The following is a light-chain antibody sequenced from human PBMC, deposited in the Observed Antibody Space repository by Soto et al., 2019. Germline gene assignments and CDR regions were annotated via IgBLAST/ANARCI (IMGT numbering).Light chain of an antibody. CDR1: SSDVGGYNY. Sequence: QSVLTQPDSVSGSPGQSITISCTGTSSDVGGYNYVSWYQQHPGKAPKLMIYDVSNRPSGVSNRFSGSKSGNTASLTISGLQAEDEADYYCSSYTSSSSLFGTGTKLTVL. J-gene: IGLJ1*01. V-gene: IGLV2-14*01. CDR2: DVS. CDR3: SSYTSSSSL.